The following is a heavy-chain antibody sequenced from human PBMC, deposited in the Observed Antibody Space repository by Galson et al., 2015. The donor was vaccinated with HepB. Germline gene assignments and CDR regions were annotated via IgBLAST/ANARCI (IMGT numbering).Heavy chain of an antibody. CDR3: ARDTGWTTVTIKGSNYYYYYYMDV. CDR2: ISAYNGNT. CDR1: GYTFTSYG. J-gene: IGHJ6*03. Sequence: SVKVSCKASGYTFTSYGISWVRQAPGQGLEWMGWISAYNGNTNYAQKLQGRVTMTTDTSTSTAYMELRSLRSDDTAVYYCARDTGWTTVTIKGSNYYYYYYMDVWGKGTTVTVSS. D-gene: IGHD4-17*01. V-gene: IGHV1-18*04.